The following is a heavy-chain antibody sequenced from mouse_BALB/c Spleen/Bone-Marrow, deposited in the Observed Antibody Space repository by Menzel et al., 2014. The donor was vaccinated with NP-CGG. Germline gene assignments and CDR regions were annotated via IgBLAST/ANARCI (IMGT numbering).Heavy chain of an antibody. D-gene: IGHD6-2*01. V-gene: IGHV5-12-2*01. Sequence: EVQVVESGGGFVQPGGSLKLSCAASGFTFXSYIMSWVRQTPERRLEWVAYISHSGGSSYYLDTVKGRFTISRDNAKNTLYLQMSSLKSEDTAMYYCARVSPYWYFDVWGAGTTVTVSS. CDR1: GFTFXSYI. J-gene: IGHJ1*01. CDR3: ARVSPYWYFDV. CDR2: ISHSGGSS.